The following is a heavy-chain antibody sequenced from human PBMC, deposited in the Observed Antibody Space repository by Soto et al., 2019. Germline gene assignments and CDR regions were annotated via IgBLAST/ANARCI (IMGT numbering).Heavy chain of an antibody. V-gene: IGHV3-23*01. D-gene: IGHD3-10*02. Sequence: VQLLESGGGFVQPGGSLKLSCVASGFSFGNSPMSWVRQAPGRGLEWVSAITEAGGGIYYATSVKGRFVVSRDNSKNTLFLYMSNLRAEDTAMYYCTIVRVADSALDHWGQGTLVTVSS. CDR3: TIVRVADSALDH. CDR2: ITEAGGGI. CDR1: GFSFGNSP. J-gene: IGHJ4*02.